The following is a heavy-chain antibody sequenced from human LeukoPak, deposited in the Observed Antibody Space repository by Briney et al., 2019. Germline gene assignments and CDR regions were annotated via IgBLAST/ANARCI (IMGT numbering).Heavy chain of an antibody. V-gene: IGHV1-18*01. Sequence: GASVKVSCKASVYTFTSYGISWVRQAPGEGLEWMGWISGYNGNTNYAQKFQGRVTMTTDTSTSTAYMELRSLRSDDTAVYYCAIAPTSAKTFDYWGQGTWSPSPQ. CDR3: AIAPTSAKTFDY. CDR2: ISGYNGNT. CDR1: VYTFTSYG. D-gene: IGHD1-1*01. J-gene: IGHJ4*02.